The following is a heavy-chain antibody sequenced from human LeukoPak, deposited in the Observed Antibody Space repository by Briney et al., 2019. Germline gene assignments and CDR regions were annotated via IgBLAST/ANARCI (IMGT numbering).Heavy chain of an antibody. CDR2: ISGSGDTT. CDR1: GFTFSSYA. CDR3: ARAPPTNYRTTWCRPGRPGPQDLVDY. Sequence: GGSLRLSCAASGFTFSSYAMNWVRQAPGKGLEWVSGISGSGDTTYYADSVKGRFTISRDNSKNALDLQMNSLRAEDTAVYYCARAPPTNYRTTWCRPGRPGPQDLVDYWGQGTLVTVSS. V-gene: IGHV3-23*01. D-gene: IGHD6-13*01. J-gene: IGHJ4*02.